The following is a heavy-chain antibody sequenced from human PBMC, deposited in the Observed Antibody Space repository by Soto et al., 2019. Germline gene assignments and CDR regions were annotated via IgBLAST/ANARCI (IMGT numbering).Heavy chain of an antibody. CDR2: ISASSSYT. V-gene: IGHV3-11*06. D-gene: IGHD1-26*01. J-gene: IGHJ4*02. CDR3: AFSPRPGGTGFDY. Sequence: PGGSLRLSCAASGFTLSDYYMNWMRQAPGKWPEWVSYISASSSYTNYADSVQGRFTISRDNAKNSVYLQMNSLRAEDTAVYYCAFSPRPGGTGFDYWGQGXPVTVYS. CDR1: GFTLSDYY.